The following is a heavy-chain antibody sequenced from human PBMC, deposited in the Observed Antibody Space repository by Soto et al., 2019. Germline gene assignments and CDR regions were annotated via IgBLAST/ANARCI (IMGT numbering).Heavy chain of an antibody. CDR2: ISSSTTTM. D-gene: IGHD6-13*01. CDR1: GFTFSSYS. CDR3: ARGIAAAGGRHFDY. Sequence: GGSMRLACAASGFTFSSYSMNWVRQAPGKGLEWVSYISSSTTTMYYADSVKGRFTISRDNAKNSLYLQMNSLRDEDTAVYYCARGIAAAGGRHFDYWGQGTLVTVSS. J-gene: IGHJ4*02. V-gene: IGHV3-48*02.